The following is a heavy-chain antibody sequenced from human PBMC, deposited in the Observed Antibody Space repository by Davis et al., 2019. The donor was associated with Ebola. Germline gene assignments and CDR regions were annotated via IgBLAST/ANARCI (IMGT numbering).Heavy chain of an antibody. CDR3: ARLGDERLVGGFDP. CDR2: IYYSGST. J-gene: IGHJ5*02. D-gene: IGHD2-8*02. V-gene: IGHV4-59*08. Sequence: GSLRLSCAASGFTFSSYAMSWVRQAPGKGLEWIGYIYYSGSTNYNPSLKSRVTISVDTSKNQFSLKLSSVTAADTAVYYCARLGDERLVGGFDPWGQGTLVTVSS. CDR1: GFTFSSYA.